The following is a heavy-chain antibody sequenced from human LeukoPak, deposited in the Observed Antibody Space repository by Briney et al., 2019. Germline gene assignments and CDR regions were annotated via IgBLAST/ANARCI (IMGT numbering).Heavy chain of an antibody. D-gene: IGHD4-17*01. CDR3: ARDYGDYGLFDY. CDR1: GYAFTSYY. CDR2: INPSGGST. Sequence: ASVKVSCKASGYAFTSYYMHWVRQAPGQGLEWMGIINPSGGSTSYAQKFQGRVTMTRDTSTSTVYMELSSLRSEDTAVYYCARDYGDYGLFDYWGQGTLVTVSS. V-gene: IGHV1-46*01. J-gene: IGHJ4*02.